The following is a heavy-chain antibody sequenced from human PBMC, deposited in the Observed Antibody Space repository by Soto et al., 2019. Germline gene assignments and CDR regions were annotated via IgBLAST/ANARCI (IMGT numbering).Heavy chain of an antibody. J-gene: IGHJ6*03. CDR2: ISSSSSTI. D-gene: IGHD1-7*01. Sequence: TGGSLRLSCAASGFTFSSYSMNWVRQAPGKGLEWVSYISSSSSTIYYADSVKGRFTISRDNAKNSLYLQMNSLRAEDTAVYYCAGTTSLHWYYMDVWDKGTTVTVSS. CDR3: AGTTSLHWYYMDV. CDR1: GFTFSSYS. V-gene: IGHV3-48*01.